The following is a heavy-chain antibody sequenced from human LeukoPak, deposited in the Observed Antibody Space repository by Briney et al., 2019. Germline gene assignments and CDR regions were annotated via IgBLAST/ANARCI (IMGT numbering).Heavy chain of an antibody. V-gene: IGHV5-51*01. D-gene: IGHD2-15*01. J-gene: IGHJ4*02. CDR3: ARELGYCSRDRCRIFDY. Sequence: GEPLRISCKGSGYSFTNYWIAWVRQMPGKGLECMGIIWPDDSDTRYSPSFQGQVTISVDKSISTAYLQWRSLEASDTAIYYCARELGYCSRDRCRIFDYWGQGTLVTVSS. CDR2: IWPDDSDT. CDR1: GYSFTNYW.